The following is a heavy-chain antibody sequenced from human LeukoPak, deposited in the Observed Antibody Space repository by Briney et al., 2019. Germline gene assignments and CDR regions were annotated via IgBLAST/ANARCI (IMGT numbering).Heavy chain of an antibody. D-gene: IGHD3-22*01. CDR2: INPSGGST. Sequence: ASVKVSCKASGYTFNDYYVHWVRQAPGQGLEWMGIINPSGGSTSYAQKFQDRVTMTRDTSTSTVHMELSSLRSEDTAVYYCARGYSSSGDYDYWGQGTLVTVSS. V-gene: IGHV1-46*02. CDR1: GYTFNDYY. CDR3: ARGYSSSGDYDY. J-gene: IGHJ4*02.